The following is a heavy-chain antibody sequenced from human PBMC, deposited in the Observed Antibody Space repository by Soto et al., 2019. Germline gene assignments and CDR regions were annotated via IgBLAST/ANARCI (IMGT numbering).Heavy chain of an antibody. CDR2: MNPNSGNT. J-gene: IGHJ4*02. V-gene: IGHV1-8*01. D-gene: IGHD2-15*01. CDR1: GYTFTSYD. Sequence: GASVKVSCKASGYTFTSYDINWVRQATGQGLEWMGWMNPNSGNTGYAQKFQGRVTMTGDTSMSTAYMELSSLRSEDTAVYYCARAYGGNCFDYWGQGTLVTVSS. CDR3: ARAYGGNCFDY.